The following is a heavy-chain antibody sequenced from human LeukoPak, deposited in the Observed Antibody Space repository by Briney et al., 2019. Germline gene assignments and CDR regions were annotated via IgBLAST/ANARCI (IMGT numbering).Heavy chain of an antibody. J-gene: IGHJ4*02. D-gene: IGHD6-13*01. V-gene: IGHV4-39*01. Sequence: KASETLSLTCTVSGGSISSGTCCWGWIRQPPGKGLEWIGIVHYSGITDYSPSLKSRVTISVDTSKSQFSLKLSSVTAADTAVYYCASSIAAAGPHYWGQGTLVTVSS. CDR2: VHYSGIT. CDR3: ASSIAAAGPHY. CDR1: GGSISSGTCC.